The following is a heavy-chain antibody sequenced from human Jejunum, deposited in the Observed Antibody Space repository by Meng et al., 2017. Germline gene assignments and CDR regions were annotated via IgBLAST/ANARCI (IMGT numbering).Heavy chain of an antibody. V-gene: IGHV3-23*01. D-gene: IGHD1-26*01. J-gene: IGHJ4*02. Sequence: RGSLRLSCAASGFTFSDYTMSCVRQATGNGLEWVATISGSGVSTYYADSVKGRFTISRDNSKNTLYLQVNSLRAEDTAIYYCAKHLVGVTYWGQGTPVTVSS. CDR1: GFTFSDYT. CDR3: AKHLVGVTY. CDR2: ISGSGVST.